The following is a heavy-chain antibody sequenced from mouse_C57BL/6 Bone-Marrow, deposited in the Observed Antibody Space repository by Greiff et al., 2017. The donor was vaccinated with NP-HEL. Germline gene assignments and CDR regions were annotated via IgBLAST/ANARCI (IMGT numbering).Heavy chain of an antibody. D-gene: IGHD2-2*01. CDR3: ARYDGYYWHFDV. V-gene: IGHV14-2*01. CDR1: GFNIKDYY. Sequence: VQLQQSGAELVKPGASVKLSCTASGFNIKDYYMHWVKQRTEQGLEWIGRIDPEDGETKYAPKFQGKATITADTSSNTAYLQLSSLTSEDTAVYYCARYDGYYWHFDVWGTGTTVTVSS. J-gene: IGHJ1*03. CDR2: IDPEDGET.